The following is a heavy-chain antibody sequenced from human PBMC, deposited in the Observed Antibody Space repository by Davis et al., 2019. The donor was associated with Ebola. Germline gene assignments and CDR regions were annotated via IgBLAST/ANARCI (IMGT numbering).Heavy chain of an antibody. CDR3: VRVNVVAAGSFDF. CDR1: GFTFDDYG. J-gene: IGHJ4*02. D-gene: IGHD6-13*01. Sequence: SLKISCAASGFTFDDYGMHWVRQTPGKGLEWVSGISWNGGSKDYADSVKGRFTISRDNAKNSLYLQMNSLTPEDTAFYYCVRVNVVAAGSFDFWGQGTRVTVSS. V-gene: IGHV3-9*01. CDR2: ISWNGGSK.